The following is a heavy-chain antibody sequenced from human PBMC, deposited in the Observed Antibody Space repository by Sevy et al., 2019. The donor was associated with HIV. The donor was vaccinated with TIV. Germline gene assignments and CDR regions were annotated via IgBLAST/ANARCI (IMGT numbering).Heavy chain of an antibody. Sequence: ASVKVSCKASGGTFSSYAISWVRQAPGQGLEWMGGIIPIFGTANYAQKFQGRVTITADESTSTAYMELSSLRSEDTAVYYCARGGGYYDSSGYQGTLAYWGQGILVTVSS. V-gene: IGHV1-69*13. CDR2: IIPIFGTA. D-gene: IGHD3-22*01. CDR3: ARGGGYYDSSGYQGTLAY. J-gene: IGHJ4*02. CDR1: GGTFSSYA.